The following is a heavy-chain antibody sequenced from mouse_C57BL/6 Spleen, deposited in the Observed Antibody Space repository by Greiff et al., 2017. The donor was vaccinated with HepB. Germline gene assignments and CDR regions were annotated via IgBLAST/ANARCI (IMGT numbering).Heavy chain of an antibody. J-gene: IGHJ3*01. V-gene: IGHV1-55*01. D-gene: IGHD4-1*01. CDR3: ASRGRNWDVSWFAY. CDR2: IYTGSGST. Sequence: QVQLQQPGAELVKPGASVKMSCKASGYTFTSYWITWVQQRPGQGLEWIGDIYTGSGSTNYNEKFKSKATLTVDTASRTAYMQISSLTSEDSAVYYCASRGRNWDVSWFAYWGQGTLVTVSA. CDR1: GYTFTSYW.